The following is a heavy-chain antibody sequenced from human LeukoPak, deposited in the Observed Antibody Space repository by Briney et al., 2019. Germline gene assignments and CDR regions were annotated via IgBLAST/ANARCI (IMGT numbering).Heavy chain of an antibody. CDR3: ARTCGLTTVTTGPTDYFDY. J-gene: IGHJ4*02. V-gene: IGHV2-70*04. Sequence: SGPALVKPTQTLTLTCTFSGFSLSTSGMRVSWIRQPPGKALEWLARIDWDDDKFYSTSLKTRLTISKDTSKNQVVLTMTNMDPVDTATYYCARTCGLTTVTTGPTDYFDYWGQGTLVTVSS. CDR1: GFSLSTSGMR. CDR2: IDWDDDK. D-gene: IGHD4-17*01.